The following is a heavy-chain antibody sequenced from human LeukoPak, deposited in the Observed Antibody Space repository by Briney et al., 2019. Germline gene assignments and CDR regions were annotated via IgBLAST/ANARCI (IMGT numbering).Heavy chain of an antibody. CDR2: IGGSGLDT. V-gene: IGHV3-23*01. J-gene: IGHJ4*02. CDR3: AKEGVILGPSHFDH. CDR1: GFTFSSYG. D-gene: IGHD2-21*01. Sequence: GGSLRLSCAASGFTFSSYGMTWVRQAPGKGLEWVSSIGGSGLDTYYPDSVKGRFFISRDNAKSTLYLQMNSLGAEDTAVYFCAKEGVILGPSHFDHWGQGTLVTVSS.